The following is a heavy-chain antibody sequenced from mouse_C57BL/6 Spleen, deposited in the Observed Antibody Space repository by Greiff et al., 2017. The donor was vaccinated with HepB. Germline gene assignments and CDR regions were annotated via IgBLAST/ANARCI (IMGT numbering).Heavy chain of an antibody. J-gene: IGHJ2*01. CDR1: GYTFTSYW. D-gene: IGHD2-1*01. V-gene: IGHV1-69*01. CDR2: IDPSDSYT. Sequence: QVQLQQPGAELVMPGASVKLSCKASGYTFTSYWMHWVKQRPGQGLEWIGEIDPSDSYTNYNQKFKGKSTLTVDKSSSTAYMQLSSLTSEDSAVYYCARNGGNYLYFDYWGQGTTLTVSS. CDR3: ARNGGNYLYFDY.